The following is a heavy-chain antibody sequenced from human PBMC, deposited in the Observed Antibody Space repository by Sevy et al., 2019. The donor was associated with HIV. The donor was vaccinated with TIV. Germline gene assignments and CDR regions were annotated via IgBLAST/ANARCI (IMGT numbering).Heavy chain of an antibody. CDR3: AKDLYCSSTSCHRGFDY. D-gene: IGHD2-2*01. CDR2: ISGSGGST. Sequence: GGSLRLSCVASGFTFSSYAMSWVRQAPGKGLEWVSAISGSGGSTYYADSVKGRFTISRDNSKNTLYLQMNSLRAEDTAVYYCAKDLYCSSTSCHRGFDYWGQGTLVTVSS. CDR1: GFTFSSYA. V-gene: IGHV3-23*01. J-gene: IGHJ4*02.